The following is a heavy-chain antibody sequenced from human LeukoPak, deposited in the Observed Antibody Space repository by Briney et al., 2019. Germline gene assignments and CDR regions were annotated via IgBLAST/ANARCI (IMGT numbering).Heavy chain of an antibody. CDR1: GFTFDDYA. Sequence: PGRSLRLSCAASGFTFDDYAMHWVRQAPGKGLVWVSRINTDGSSTSYADSVKGRFTISRDNAKNTLYLQMNSLRAEDTAVYYCAKGILLQVGAPDSWGQGTLVTVSS. V-gene: IGHV3-74*01. CDR3: AKGILLQVGAPDS. D-gene: IGHD1-26*01. J-gene: IGHJ4*02. CDR2: INTDGSST.